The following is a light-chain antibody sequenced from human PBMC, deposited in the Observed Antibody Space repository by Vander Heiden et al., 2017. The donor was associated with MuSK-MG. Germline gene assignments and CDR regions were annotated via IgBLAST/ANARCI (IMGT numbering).Light chain of an antibody. V-gene: IGKV1-6*01. CDR1: QDISSD. CDR3: LQDNSYPFT. J-gene: IGKJ3*01. CDR2: AAS. Sequence: AIQMTQSPSSLSASVGDRVTITCRASQDISSDLGWYQQRPGKAPNLLIYAASSPQNGVQSRFSGSGSGTNFTLTISSLQPEDFATYYCLQDNSYPFTFGPGSKVEIK.